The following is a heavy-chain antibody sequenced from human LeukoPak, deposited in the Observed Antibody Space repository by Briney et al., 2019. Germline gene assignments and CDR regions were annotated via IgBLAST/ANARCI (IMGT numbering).Heavy chain of an antibody. Sequence: PGRSLRLSCAASGFTFDNSGMHWVRQAPGKGLEWMAVISYDGTNSYYADSVKGRFAISRDNSKNTVFLQMNSLRVEDTAVYYCAKKYDNWIDYWGQGTQVTVSS. CDR2: ISYDGTNS. CDR3: AKKYDNWIDY. CDR1: GFTFDNSG. D-gene: IGHD3/OR15-3a*01. V-gene: IGHV3-30*18. J-gene: IGHJ4*02.